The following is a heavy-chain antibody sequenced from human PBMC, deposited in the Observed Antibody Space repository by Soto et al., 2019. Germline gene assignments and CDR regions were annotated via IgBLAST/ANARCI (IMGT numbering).Heavy chain of an antibody. J-gene: IGHJ4*02. CDR1: GYSISSGYY. CDR3: ARGYYDFWSGFLSYFDY. CDR2: IYHSGST. V-gene: IGHV4-38-2*01. D-gene: IGHD3-3*01. Sequence: PSETLSLTCAVSGYSISSGYYWGWIRQPPGEGLEWIGIIYHSGSTYYNPSLKSLVTISVDASKNQFSLKLSSVTAADTAVYYCARGYYDFWSGFLSYFDYWGQGTLVTVSS.